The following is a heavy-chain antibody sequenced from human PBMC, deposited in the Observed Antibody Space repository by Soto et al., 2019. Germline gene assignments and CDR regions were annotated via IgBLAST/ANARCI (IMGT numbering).Heavy chain of an antibody. V-gene: IGHV4-34*02. J-gene: IGHJ4*02. CDR2: ITQSGTT. CDR1: GGSFSGYY. D-gene: IGHD1-26*01. CDR3: ARGRAPISEFHS. Sequence: QVQLQQWGAGLVKASGTLSLTCGVSGGSFSGYYWNWIRQPPGRRLEWIGEITQSGTTNYTPSFQSLAALSVDTSKAEFSLRLTSLPAADTAVYYCARGRAPISEFHSWGQGILGTVSS.